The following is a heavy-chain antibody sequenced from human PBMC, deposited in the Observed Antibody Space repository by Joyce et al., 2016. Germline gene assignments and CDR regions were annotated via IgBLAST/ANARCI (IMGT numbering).Heavy chain of an antibody. V-gene: IGHV3-48*04. D-gene: IGHD3-16*02. CDR3: ARGHYDYVWGTYRYYFDY. CDR2: NSSSSSNI. Sequence: EVQLLESGGGLVQPGGSLRLCCAASGFTFSIYSMNWVRQDAGKGLELVSYNSSSSSNIDYADSVKCRFTISRENAKNSQYLQMNSLRAEDTAVYYCARGHYDYVWGTYRYYFDYWGQGTLGTVSS. J-gene: IGHJ4*02. CDR1: GFTFSIYS.